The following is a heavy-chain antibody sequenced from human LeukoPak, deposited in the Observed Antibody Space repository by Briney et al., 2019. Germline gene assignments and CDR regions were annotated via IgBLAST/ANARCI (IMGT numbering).Heavy chain of an antibody. D-gene: IGHD6-13*01. V-gene: IGHV3-33*01. J-gene: IGHJ4*02. Sequence: PGRSLRLSCAASGFTFSSYGMHCVRQSPRKGLEWVAVTWYDGSNKYYVDSVKGRFTISRDNSKNTLYLKMNSLRAEDTAVYYCARDHSNTWYGVDCWGQGTLVSVCS. CDR1: GFTFSSYG. CDR3: ARDHSNTWYGVDC. CDR2: TWYDGSNK.